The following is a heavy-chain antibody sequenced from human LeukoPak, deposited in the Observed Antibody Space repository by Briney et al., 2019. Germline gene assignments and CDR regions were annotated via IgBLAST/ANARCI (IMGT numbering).Heavy chain of an antibody. D-gene: IGHD2-2*02. J-gene: IGHJ6*03. CDR3: ATGRNGVVPAPILGVGPWYNYHYMDV. CDR2: IDHSGTT. V-gene: IGHV4-34*01. CDR1: GVSFSGYY. Sequence: TSETLSLTCVVYGVSFSGYYWTWIRQPPGKGLEWIGEIDHSGTTNYNPSLKSRVTMSVDTSKNQFSLMVSSVTAADTAVYYCATGRNGVVPAPILGVGPWYNYHYMDVWGKGTTVTVSS.